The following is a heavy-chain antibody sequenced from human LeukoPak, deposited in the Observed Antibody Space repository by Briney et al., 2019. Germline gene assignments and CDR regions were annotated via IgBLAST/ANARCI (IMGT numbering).Heavy chain of an antibody. D-gene: IGHD2-2*01. CDR1: GYSFTSYW. CDR3: ARHFYVSVPTAITFDS. Sequence: GASLKSSWTGSGYSFTSYWIGGVRELRGKGLGWMGIIYLCDFANRYSTSFHGVVTISDDKTISTAYLQWSSWKASHAAMYYCARHFYVSVPTAITFDSWGQGTLGTVSS. CDR2: IYLCDFAN. V-gene: IGHV5-51*01. J-gene: IGHJ4*02.